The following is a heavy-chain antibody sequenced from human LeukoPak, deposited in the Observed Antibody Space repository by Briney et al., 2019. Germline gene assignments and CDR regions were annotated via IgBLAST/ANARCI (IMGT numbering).Heavy chain of an antibody. CDR2: INQDGSEN. CDR1: GFTFSSYA. Sequence: GGSLRLSCAASGFTFSSYAMSWVRQAPGKGLEWVANINQDGSENNFVDSVRGRFTISRDNAKNSLYLQMNSLRAEDTAVYYCARDRGFLSFDYWGQGTQVTVSS. V-gene: IGHV3-7*01. J-gene: IGHJ4*02. D-gene: IGHD2/OR15-2a*01. CDR3: ARDRGFLSFDY.